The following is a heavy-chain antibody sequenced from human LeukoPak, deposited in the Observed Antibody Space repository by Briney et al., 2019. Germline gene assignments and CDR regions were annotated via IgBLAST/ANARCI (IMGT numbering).Heavy chain of an antibody. D-gene: IGHD6-19*01. CDR2: ISGSGGST. Sequence: PGGSLRLSCAASGFAFSTYAMSWVHQAPGKGLEWVSAISGSGGSTHYADSVKGRFTISRDNSKNTLYLQMNSLRAEDTAVYYCAKDPGYSSGWPVFDYWGQGTLVTVSS. V-gene: IGHV3-23*01. J-gene: IGHJ4*02. CDR1: GFAFSTYA. CDR3: AKDPGYSSGWPVFDY.